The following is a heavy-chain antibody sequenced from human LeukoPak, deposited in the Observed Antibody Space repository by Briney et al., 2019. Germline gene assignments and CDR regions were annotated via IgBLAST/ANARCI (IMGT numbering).Heavy chain of an antibody. CDR3: ARRGRWSSGAY. Sequence: SETLSLTCTVAGGSISSYYWSWIRQPPGKGLEWIGYIYYSGSTYYNPSLKSRVSISADTSKNQFSLSLSSVTAADTAVYYCARRGRWSSGAYWGQGALVTVSS. J-gene: IGHJ4*02. V-gene: IGHV4-59*08. CDR2: IYYSGST. CDR1: GGSISSYY. D-gene: IGHD5-24*01.